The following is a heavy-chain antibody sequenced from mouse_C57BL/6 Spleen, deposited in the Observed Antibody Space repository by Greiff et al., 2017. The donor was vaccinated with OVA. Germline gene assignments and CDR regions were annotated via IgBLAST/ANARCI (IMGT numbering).Heavy chain of an antibody. CDR2: IRGKSSNYAT. CDR3: VRDGAYYAMDY. CDR1: GFPFNTYA. Sequence: EVMLVESGGGLVQPKGSLKLSCAASGFPFNTYAIPWFRRPPGRGLEWVARIRGKSSNYATYYADSVKDRFTISRDDSQSMLYLQMNNLKTEDTAMYYCVRDGAYYAMDYWGQGTSVTVSS. V-gene: IGHV10-3*01. J-gene: IGHJ4*01.